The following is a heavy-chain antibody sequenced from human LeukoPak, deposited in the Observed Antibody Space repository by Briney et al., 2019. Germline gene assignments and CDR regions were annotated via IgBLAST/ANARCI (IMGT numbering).Heavy chain of an antibody. J-gene: IGHJ6*02. CDR3: ARDNWNYGSSMDV. V-gene: IGHV4-39*07. CDR2: IYYSGST. D-gene: IGHD1-7*01. Sequence: SETLSLTCTVSGGSISSSYYYWGWIRQPPGKGLEWIGSIYYSGSTYYNPSLKSRVTISVDTSKNQFSLKLSSVTAADTAVYYCARDNWNYGSSMDVWGQGTTVTVSS. CDR1: GGSISSSYYY.